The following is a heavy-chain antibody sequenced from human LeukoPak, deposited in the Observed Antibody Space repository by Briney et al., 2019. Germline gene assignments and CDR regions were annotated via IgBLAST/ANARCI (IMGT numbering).Heavy chain of an antibody. D-gene: IGHD5/OR15-5a*01. CDR3: AKRVVHDYYYYGMDV. Sequence: GGSLRLSCAASGFTFSSYAMSRVRQAPGKGREGVSAISGSGGSTYYADSVKGRFTISRDNSKNTLYLQMNSLRAEDTAVYYCAKRVVHDYYYYGMDVWGKGTTVTVSS. CDR1: GFTFSSYA. CDR2: ISGSGGST. V-gene: IGHV3-23*01. J-gene: IGHJ6*04.